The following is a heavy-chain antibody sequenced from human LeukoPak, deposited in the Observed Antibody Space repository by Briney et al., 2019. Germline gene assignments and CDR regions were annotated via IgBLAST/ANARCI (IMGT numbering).Heavy chain of an antibody. CDR3: ARGGWSYYTAHYFDY. CDR1: GGSFSGYY. J-gene: IGHJ4*02. D-gene: IGHD3-10*01. V-gene: IGHV4-34*01. CDR2: INHSGST. Sequence: PSETLSLTCAVYGGSFSGYYWSWIRQPPGKGLEWIGEINHSGSTNYNPSLKSRVTISVDTSKNQFSLKLSSVTASDTAVYYCARGGWSYYTAHYFDYWGQGTLVTVSS.